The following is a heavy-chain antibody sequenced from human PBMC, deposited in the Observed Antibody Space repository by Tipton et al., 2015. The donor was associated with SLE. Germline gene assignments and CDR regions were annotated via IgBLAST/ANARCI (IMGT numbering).Heavy chain of an antibody. CDR3: TSSLYDIKDY. CDR2: ISSSGSTI. CDR1: GFTFSSYE. D-gene: IGHD3-9*01. J-gene: IGHJ4*02. V-gene: IGHV3-48*03. Sequence: SLRLSCAASGFTFSSYEMNWVRQAPGKGLEWVSYISSSGSTIYYAESVKGRFTISRDNAKNSLYLQMNSLRAEDTAVYYCTSSLYDIKDYWGQGTLVTVSS.